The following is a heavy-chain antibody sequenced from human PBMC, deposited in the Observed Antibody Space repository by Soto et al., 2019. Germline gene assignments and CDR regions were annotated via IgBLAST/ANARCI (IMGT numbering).Heavy chain of an antibody. CDR1: GGTFSSYT. D-gene: IGHD5-12*01. J-gene: IGHJ2*01. CDR3: ARENHRWLQLGYFDL. CDR2: IIPIFGTA. V-gene: IGHV1-69*12. Sequence: QVQLVQSGAEVKKPGSSVTVSCKASGGTFSSYTISWVRQAPGQGLEWMGGIIPIFGTANYAQKFQGRVTITGDESTRTAYMELGSLRSEDTAVYYCARENHRWLQLGYFDLWGRGTLVTVSS.